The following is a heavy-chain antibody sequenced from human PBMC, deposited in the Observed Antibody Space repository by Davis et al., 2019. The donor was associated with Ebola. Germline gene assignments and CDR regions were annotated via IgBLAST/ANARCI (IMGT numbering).Heavy chain of an antibody. CDR3: TRGRGRGFDY. CDR1: GGSFTGYY. CDR2: IIHSGSA. V-gene: IGHV4-34*01. D-gene: IGHD3-10*01. Sequence: MPSETLSLTCAVNGGSFTGYYWTWIRQPPGKGLEWIGEIIHSGSANYNPFLKSRVTISEDTSNNQFSLKLTSMTAADTAVYFCTRGRGRGFDYWGQGTLVTVSS. J-gene: IGHJ4*02.